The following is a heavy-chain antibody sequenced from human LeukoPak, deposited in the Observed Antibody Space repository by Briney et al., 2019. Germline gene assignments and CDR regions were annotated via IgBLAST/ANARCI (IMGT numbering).Heavy chain of an antibody. CDR1: GFTFNTFA. J-gene: IGHJ5*02. D-gene: IGHD1-26*01. V-gene: IGHV3-30-3*01. CDR2: ISYDGDKQ. Sequence: GGSLRLSCAATGFTFNTFAMHWVRQAPGKGLEWRGLISYDGDKQIYPASVKGRFSFSRDNSNNTLYLQMNNLRPEDTALYYCARESHEGATRAYNWFDPWGQGTLVSVSS. CDR3: ARESHEGATRAYNWFDP.